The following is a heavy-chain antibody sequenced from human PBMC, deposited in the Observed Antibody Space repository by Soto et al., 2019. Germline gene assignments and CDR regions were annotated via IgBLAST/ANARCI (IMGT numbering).Heavy chain of an antibody. Sequence: QLQLQESGSGLVKPSQTLSLTCVVSGASIISGDYAWNWVRQPPVKGLEWLGYIYNSGGSYYNPSLKSRVTISLDRSKNHFSLRLDSVTAADTALYFCARGDKNNDYYFDHWGQGTLVTVTS. CDR2: IYNSGGS. D-gene: IGHD3-16*01. CDR3: ARGDKNNDYYFDH. J-gene: IGHJ4*02. V-gene: IGHV4-30-2*01. CDR1: GASIISGDYA.